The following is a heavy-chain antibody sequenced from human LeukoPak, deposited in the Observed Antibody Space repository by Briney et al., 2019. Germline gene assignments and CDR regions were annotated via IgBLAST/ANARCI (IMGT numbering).Heavy chain of an antibody. D-gene: IGHD2-2*01. CDR1: GGTLSSYA. V-gene: IGHV1-69*13. CDR3: ARERGGGNIVVVPAAISCWFDP. CDR2: IIPIFGTA. Sequence: SVKVSCKASGGTLSSYAISWVRQAPGQGLEWMGGIIPIFGTANYAQKFQGRVTITAEESTSTAYMELSSLRSEDTAVYYCARERGGGNIVVVPAAISCWFDPWGQGTLVTVSS. J-gene: IGHJ5*02.